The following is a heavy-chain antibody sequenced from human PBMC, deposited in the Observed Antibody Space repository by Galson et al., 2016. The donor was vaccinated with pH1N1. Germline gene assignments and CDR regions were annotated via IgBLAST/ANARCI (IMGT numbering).Heavy chain of an antibody. J-gene: IGHJ4*02. CDR1: YTFTNYY. D-gene: IGHD1-1*01. CDR3: TRDLGRLREF. CDR2: IDPSGGGT. V-gene: IGHV1-46*01. Sequence: YTFTNYYFHWVRQAPGQGLEWLGVIDPSGGGTTYAQKFQARVTMTRDTSTTTVYLALRSLKSEDTAVSYGTRDLGRLREFWGQGTLVTVSS.